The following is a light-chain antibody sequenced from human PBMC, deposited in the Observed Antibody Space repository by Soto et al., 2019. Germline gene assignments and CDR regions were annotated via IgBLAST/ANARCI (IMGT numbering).Light chain of an antibody. CDR1: QSVSNTY. CDR2: GAS. J-gene: IGKJ2*01. CDR3: QQYGTSPPVYA. Sequence: EIVLTQSPGTLSLSPGERATLSCRTRQSVSNTYLAWYQQQPGQAPRLLFYGASSRATVIPARFSGSGSGTDFTLTISRLVPEDFAVYYCQQYGTSPPVYAFGQGTKLEIK. V-gene: IGKV3-20*01.